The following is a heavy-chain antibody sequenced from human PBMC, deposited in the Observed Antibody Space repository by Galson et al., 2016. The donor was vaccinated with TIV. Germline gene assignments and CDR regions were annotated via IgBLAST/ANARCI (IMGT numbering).Heavy chain of an antibody. CDR3: AKVDSYGSGGFFDF. CDR2: IKDDGSDN. J-gene: IGHJ4*02. V-gene: IGHV3-7*03. Sequence: SLRLSCAASGFAFSNYWMSWVRQAPGKGLEWVANIKDDGSDNNYVDSVWGRFTISRDNSKNMQYLQMNSLEAEDTALYYCAKVDSYGSGGFFDFWGQGTLVTVSS. D-gene: IGHD3-10*01. CDR1: GFAFSNYW.